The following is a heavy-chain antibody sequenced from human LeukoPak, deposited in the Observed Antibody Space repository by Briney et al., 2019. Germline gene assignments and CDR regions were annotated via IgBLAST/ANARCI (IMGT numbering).Heavy chain of an antibody. CDR3: AKGLRSYSSGWYSHDAFDI. V-gene: IGHV3-23*01. CDR2: ITGSGGST. Sequence: PGGSLRLSCAASGFTFSSYAMSWVRQAPGKGLEWVSGITGSGGSTFYADSVKGRFTISRDNSKNTLYLQMNSLRAEDTAVYYCAKGLRSYSSGWYSHDAFDIWGQGTMVTVSS. D-gene: IGHD6-19*01. J-gene: IGHJ3*02. CDR1: GFTFSSYA.